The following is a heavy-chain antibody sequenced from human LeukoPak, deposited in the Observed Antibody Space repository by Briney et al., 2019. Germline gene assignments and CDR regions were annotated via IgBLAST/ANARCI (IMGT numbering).Heavy chain of an antibody. J-gene: IGHJ5*02. D-gene: IGHD2-15*01. V-gene: IGHV5-51*01. CDR3: ARVDCSSGSCSLAGWFDP. Sequence: GESLKISCKGSGYSFTTYWIGWVRQMPGKGLEWMGMVYPGDSDIIYNPSFRGQVTLSADKSISTAYLQWSSLQASDTGLYYCARVDCSSGSCSLAGWFDPWGQGTLVTVSS. CDR2: VYPGDSDI. CDR1: GYSFTTYW.